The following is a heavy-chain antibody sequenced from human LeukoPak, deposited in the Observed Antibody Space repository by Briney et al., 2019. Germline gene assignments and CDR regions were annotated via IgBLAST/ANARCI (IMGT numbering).Heavy chain of an antibody. D-gene: IGHD3-10*01. J-gene: IGHJ4*02. CDR1: GFSIGPYW. Sequence: PGGSLRLSCAASGFSIGPYWMTWARQVPGKGLEWVANINQDGSGKSYVDSVKGRFTISGDNAKNSLYLQMNGLRADDTAVYYCARTQLNGSRAHWGQGTLVTVSS. CDR2: INQDGSGK. V-gene: IGHV3-7*01. CDR3: ARTQLNGSRAH.